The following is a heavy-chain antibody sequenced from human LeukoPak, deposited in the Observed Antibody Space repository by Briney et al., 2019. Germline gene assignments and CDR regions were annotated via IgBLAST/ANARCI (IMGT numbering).Heavy chain of an antibody. CDR3: ARAPYSKDAFDT. CDR1: GGSISSHY. D-gene: IGHD2-15*01. Sequence: SETLSLTCTVSGGSISSHYCSWIRQPAGKGLEWIGRIYTSGSTNYNPSLKSRVTMSVDTSKNQFSLKLSSVTAADTAVYYCARAPYSKDAFDTWGQGTMVTVSS. V-gene: IGHV4-4*07. CDR2: IYTSGST. J-gene: IGHJ3*02.